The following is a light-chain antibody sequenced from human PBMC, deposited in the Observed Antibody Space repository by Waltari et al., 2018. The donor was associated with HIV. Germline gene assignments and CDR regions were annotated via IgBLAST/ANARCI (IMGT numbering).Light chain of an antibody. CDR3: AAWDGSLNGRV. Sequence: QSVLTQPPSASGTPGQRVTISCSGSGSNIGSNTVNWYQQLPGTAPKLLLYSNNHRPSGVPDRFSGSKSGTSASLAISGLQSEDEADYYCAAWDGSLNGRVFGGGTKLTVL. CDR2: SNN. V-gene: IGLV1-44*01. CDR1: GSNIGSNT. J-gene: IGLJ3*02.